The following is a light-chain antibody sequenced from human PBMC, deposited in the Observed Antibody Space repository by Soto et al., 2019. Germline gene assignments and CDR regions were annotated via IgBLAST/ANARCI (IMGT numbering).Light chain of an antibody. CDR2: GVS. V-gene: IGKV3-20*01. CDR3: QQDANSPIT. CDR1: QAGSSNF. Sequence: VLTQSPGTLSLSPGERASLSCRARQAGSSNFSAWHQRQPGQAPRLLICGVSSRASGIPDRCFVSGSGTYFTLTINRQDPEDFAVYYCQQDANSPITFGQGTRLEIK. J-gene: IGKJ5*01.